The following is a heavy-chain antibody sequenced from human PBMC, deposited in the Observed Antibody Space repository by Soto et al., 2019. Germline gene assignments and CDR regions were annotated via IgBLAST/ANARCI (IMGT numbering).Heavy chain of an antibody. J-gene: IGHJ4*02. Sequence: ASVKVSCKASGYTFTSYGISWVRQAPGQGLEWMGWISAYNGNTNYAQKLQGRVTMTADTSTSTAYMELRSLRSDDTAVYYCARVVGYYDSSGKLDYWGQGTLVTSPQ. CDR1: GYTFTSYG. CDR3: ARVVGYYDSSGKLDY. CDR2: ISAYNGNT. V-gene: IGHV1-18*01. D-gene: IGHD3-22*01.